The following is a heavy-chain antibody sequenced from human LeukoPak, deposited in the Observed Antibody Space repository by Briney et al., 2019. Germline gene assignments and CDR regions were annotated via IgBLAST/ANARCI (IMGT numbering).Heavy chain of an antibody. CDR1: GFTFDSYS. CDR3: ARDPGYSYGYGMDV. D-gene: IGHD5-18*01. CDR2: ISTGSNYI. Sequence: GGSLRLSCAASGFTFDSYSMNWVRRAPGKGLQWVSSISTGSNYIYYADSVKGRFTISRDNAKNSLYLQMNSLRAEDTAVYYCARDPGYSYGYGMDVWGQGTTVTVSS. V-gene: IGHV3-21*04. J-gene: IGHJ6*02.